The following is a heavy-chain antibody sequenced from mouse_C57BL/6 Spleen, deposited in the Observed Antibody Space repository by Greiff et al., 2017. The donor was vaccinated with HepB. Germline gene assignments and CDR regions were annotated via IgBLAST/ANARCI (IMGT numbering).Heavy chain of an antibody. CDR1: GFTFSDYY. J-gene: IGHJ1*03. CDR3: ARDRDSYWYFDV. CDR2: INYDGSST. V-gene: IGHV5-16*01. D-gene: IGHD3-1*01. Sequence: EVNVVESEGGLVQPGRSMKLSCTASGFTFSDYYMAWVRQVPEKGLEWVANINYDGSSTYYLDSLKSRFIISRDNAKNILYLQMSSLKSEDTATYYCARDRDSYWYFDVWGTGTTVTVSS.